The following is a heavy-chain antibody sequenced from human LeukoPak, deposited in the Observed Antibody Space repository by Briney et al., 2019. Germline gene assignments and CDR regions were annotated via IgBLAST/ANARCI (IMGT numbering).Heavy chain of an antibody. CDR2: IRADGSST. Sequence: PGGSLRLSCAASGFTFSDYSMTWVRQAPGKGLEWVSTIRADGSSTYYADSVKGRFTISRDNSKTTLYLQMNSLRAEDTALYYCAKGGYTTPFDYWGQRTLVTVSS. CDR1: GFTFSDYS. J-gene: IGHJ4*02. CDR3: AKGGYTTPFDY. V-gene: IGHV3-23*01. D-gene: IGHD2-2*02.